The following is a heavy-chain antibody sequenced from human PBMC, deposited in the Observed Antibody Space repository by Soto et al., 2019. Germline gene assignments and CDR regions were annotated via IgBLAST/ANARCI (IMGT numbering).Heavy chain of an antibody. CDR2: ISYRGNNK. V-gene: IGHV3-30-3*01. J-gene: IGHJ4*02. CDR1: GFTFSYYA. D-gene: IGHD3-22*01. Sequence: QVQLVESGGGVVQPGRSLRLSCAASGFTFSYYAMHWVRQAPGKGLEWVALISYRGNNKYYADSVTGRFTISRDNSDNTLYLPMNNLGAEDTDIYYCACTPETSCYYYYFDYWGQGTLSNVSS. CDR3: ACTPETSCYYYYFDY.